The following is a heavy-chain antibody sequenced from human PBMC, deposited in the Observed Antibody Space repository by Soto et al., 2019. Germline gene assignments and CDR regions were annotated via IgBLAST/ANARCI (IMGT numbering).Heavy chain of an antibody. CDR1: GYTFTSYD. J-gene: IGHJ6*02. CDR3: AERSMTTEGYYYGMDV. D-gene: IGHD4-4*01. CDR2: MNPNSGNT. Sequence: ASVKVSCKASGYTFTSYDINWVRQATGQGLEWMGWMNPNSGNTGYAQKFQGRVTMTRNTSISTAYMELSSLRSEDTAVYYCAERSMTTEGYYYGMDVWGQGTTVTVSS. V-gene: IGHV1-8*01.